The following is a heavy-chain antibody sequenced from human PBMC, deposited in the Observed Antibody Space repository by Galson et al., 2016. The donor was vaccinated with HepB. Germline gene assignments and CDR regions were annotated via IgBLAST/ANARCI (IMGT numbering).Heavy chain of an antibody. CDR1: GYTFTNYG. D-gene: IGHD4-17*01. Sequence: SVKVSCKASGYTFTNYGITWVRQAPGQGLEWMGWSSVYDGNTNYAQKLQGRVTMTTDTSTSTAYMEVRNLRSDDTAVYYCARLLTTVTAGRDYFDYWGQGSLVTVSS. V-gene: IGHV1-18*04. CDR2: SSVYDGNT. J-gene: IGHJ4*02. CDR3: ARLLTTVTAGRDYFDY.